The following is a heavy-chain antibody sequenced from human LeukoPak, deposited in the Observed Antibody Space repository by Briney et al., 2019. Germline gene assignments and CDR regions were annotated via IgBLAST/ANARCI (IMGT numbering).Heavy chain of an antibody. J-gene: IGHJ4*02. D-gene: IGHD1-26*01. Sequence: GGSLRLSCAASGFTFDDYAMHWVRQAPGKGLEWVSLISWDGGSTYSADSVKGRFTISRDNSKNSLYLQMNSLRAEDTALYYCAKSPDVIVGAPFDYWGQGTLVTVSS. V-gene: IGHV3-43D*03. CDR2: ISWDGGST. CDR1: GFTFDDYA. CDR3: AKSPDVIVGAPFDY.